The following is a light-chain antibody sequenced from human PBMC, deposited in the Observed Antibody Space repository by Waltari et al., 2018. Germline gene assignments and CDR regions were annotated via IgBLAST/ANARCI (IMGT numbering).Light chain of an antibody. CDR3: QQRSNWPLT. V-gene: IGKV3-11*01. CDR1: SCRSN. J-gene: IGKJ3*01. Sequence: SCRSNVSGYKHSTGQPPRHVLYAAATRATAVTSRCSGSGAGTDFTLTISSLEPEDFAVYDCQQRSNWPLTFGPGTKVEIK. CDR2: AAA.